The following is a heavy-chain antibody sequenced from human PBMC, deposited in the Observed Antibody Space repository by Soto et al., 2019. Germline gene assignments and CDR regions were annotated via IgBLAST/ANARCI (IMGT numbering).Heavy chain of an antibody. J-gene: IGHJ4*02. V-gene: IGHV1-69*13. CDR1: GGTFSSYA. CDR2: IIPIFGTA. Sequence: SVKVSCKASGGTFSSYAISWVRQAPGQGLEWMGGIIPIFGTANYAQKFQGRVTITADESTSTAYMELRSVTAADTAVYYCARHSSSSWSYFDDCGQGTLVTVAS. D-gene: IGHD6-13*01. CDR3: ARHSSSSWSYFDD.